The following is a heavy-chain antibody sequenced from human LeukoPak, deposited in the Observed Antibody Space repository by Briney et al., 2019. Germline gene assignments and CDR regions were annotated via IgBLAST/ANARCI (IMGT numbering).Heavy chain of an antibody. CDR2: IYYSGST. V-gene: IGHV4-59*01. CDR1: GGSLSSYY. Sequence: SETLSLTCTVSGGSLSSYYWSWIRQPPGKGLEWIGYIYYSGSTNYNPSLKSRVTISVDTSKNQFSLELSSVTAADTAVYYCARAQEYCSGGSCYPRYYFDYWGQGTLVTVSS. D-gene: IGHD2-15*01. CDR3: ARAQEYCSGGSCYPRYYFDY. J-gene: IGHJ4*02.